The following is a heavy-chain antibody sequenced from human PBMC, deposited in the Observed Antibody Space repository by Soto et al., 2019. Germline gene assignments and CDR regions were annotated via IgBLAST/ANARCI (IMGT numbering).Heavy chain of an antibody. D-gene: IGHD6-13*01. J-gene: IGHJ4*02. Sequence: TSETLSLTCAVYGGSFSGYYWSWIRQPPGKGLEWIGEINHSGSTNYNPSLKSRVTISVDTSKNQFSLKLSSVTAADTAVYYCASSSRWQRGDYWGQGTLVTVSS. V-gene: IGHV4-34*01. CDR3: ASSSRWQRGDY. CDR2: INHSGST. CDR1: GGSFSGYY.